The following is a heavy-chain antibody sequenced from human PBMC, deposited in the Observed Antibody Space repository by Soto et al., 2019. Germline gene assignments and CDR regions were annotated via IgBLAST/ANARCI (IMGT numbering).Heavy chain of an antibody. CDR3: ARGRWQWLAAFDY. D-gene: IGHD6-19*01. V-gene: IGHV3-30-3*01. CDR2: ISYDGSNK. Sequence: QVQLVESGGGVVQPGRSLRLSCAASGFTFSSYAMHWVRQAPGKGLEWVAVISYDGSNKYYADSVKGRFTISRDNSKNTLYLQMNSLRAEDTAVYYCARGRWQWLAAFDYWGQGTLVTVSS. CDR1: GFTFSSYA. J-gene: IGHJ4*02.